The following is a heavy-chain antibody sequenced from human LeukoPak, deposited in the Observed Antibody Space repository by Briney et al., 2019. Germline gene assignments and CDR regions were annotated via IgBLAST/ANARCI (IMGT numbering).Heavy chain of an antibody. V-gene: IGHV4-38-2*02. CDR1: GYSVGSGYY. CDR2: MYHSGTT. D-gene: IGHD5-12*01. J-gene: IGHJ4*02. CDR3: AGQYTGYDAFDY. Sequence: SETLSLTCSVSGYSVGSGYYWGWIRQSPGKGLEWIGSMYHSGTTYYNPSLKSRVTLSVDTSKNQFSLKLSSVTAADTAVYYCAGQYTGYDAFDYWGQGALVTVSS.